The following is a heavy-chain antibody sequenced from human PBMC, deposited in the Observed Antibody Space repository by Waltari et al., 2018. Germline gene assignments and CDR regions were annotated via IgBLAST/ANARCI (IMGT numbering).Heavy chain of an antibody. CDR3: ATGYCSSTSCRSWFDP. V-gene: IGHV1-69*01. J-gene: IGHJ5*02. CDR1: GGTFSSYA. D-gene: IGHD2-2*01. CDR2: IIPIFGTA. Sequence: QVQLVQSGAEVKKPGSSVKVSCKASGGTFSSYAISWVRQAPGPGLEWMGGIIPIFGTANYAKKFQGRVTITADESTSTAYMELSSLRSEDTAVYYCATGYCSSTSCRSWFDPWGQGTLVTVSS.